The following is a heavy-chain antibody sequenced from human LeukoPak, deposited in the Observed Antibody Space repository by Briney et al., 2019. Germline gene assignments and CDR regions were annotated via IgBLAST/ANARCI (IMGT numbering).Heavy chain of an antibody. CDR2: ISSSSSYI. CDR1: GFTFSSYS. CDR3: ARGRMGATRYFDY. D-gene: IGHD1-26*01. V-gene: IGHV3-21*01. Sequence: GGSLRLSCAASGFTFSSYSMNWVRQAPGKGLEGVSSISSSSSYIYYADSVKGRFTISRDNAKNSLYLQMNSLRAEDTAVYYCARGRMGATRYFDYWGQGTLVTVSS. J-gene: IGHJ4*02.